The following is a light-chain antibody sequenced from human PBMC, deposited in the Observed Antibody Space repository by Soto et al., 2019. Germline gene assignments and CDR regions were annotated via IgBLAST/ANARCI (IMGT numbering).Light chain of an antibody. CDR3: QQYNNWPPWT. Sequence: EIVMTQSPATLSVSPGERATLSCRASQSVAGNLAWYQQKPGQAPRLLIYGASTRATGIPARFSGSGSGTEFTLTISSLQSEDFAIYYCQQYNNWPPWTFGQGTKVDIK. CDR1: QSVAGN. V-gene: IGKV3-15*01. CDR2: GAS. J-gene: IGKJ1*01.